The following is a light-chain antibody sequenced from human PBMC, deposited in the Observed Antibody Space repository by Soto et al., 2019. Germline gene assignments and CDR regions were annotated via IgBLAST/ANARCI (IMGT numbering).Light chain of an antibody. CDR1: QSLSSR. CDR2: KAS. Sequence: DIQMTQSPSTLSASVGDRVTITCRASQSLSSRLAWYQQRPGKAPKLLIYKASSLESGVPSRFSGSGSGTEFTLTIISLQPDDFATYYCQQYNTYSPMWTFGQGTKVEI. CDR3: QQYNTYSPMWT. J-gene: IGKJ1*01. V-gene: IGKV1-5*03.